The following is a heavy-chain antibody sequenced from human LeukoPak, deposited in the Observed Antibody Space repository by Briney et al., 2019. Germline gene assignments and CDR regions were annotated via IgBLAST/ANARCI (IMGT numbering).Heavy chain of an antibody. CDR1: GGSISSYY. J-gene: IGHJ4*02. CDR3: ARENQAGPFDY. Sequence: SETLSLTCTVSGGSISSYYWSWIRQPPGKGLEWIGYIYYSGSTNYNPSLKSRVTKSVDTSKNQFSLKLSSVTAADTAVYYCARENQAGPFDYWGQGTLVTVSS. V-gene: IGHV4-59*01. CDR2: IYYSGST.